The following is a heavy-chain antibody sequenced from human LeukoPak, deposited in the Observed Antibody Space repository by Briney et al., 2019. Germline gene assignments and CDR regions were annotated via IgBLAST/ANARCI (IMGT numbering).Heavy chain of an antibody. J-gene: IGHJ3*02. Sequence: SETLSLTCAVYGGSFSGYYWSWIRQPPGKGLEWIGEINHSGSTNYNPSLKSRATISVDTSKNQFSLKLSSVTAADTAVYYCARGRSSGYGIWGQGTMVTVSS. CDR3: ARGRSSGYGI. CDR2: INHSGST. D-gene: IGHD3-22*01. CDR1: GGSFSGYY. V-gene: IGHV4-34*01.